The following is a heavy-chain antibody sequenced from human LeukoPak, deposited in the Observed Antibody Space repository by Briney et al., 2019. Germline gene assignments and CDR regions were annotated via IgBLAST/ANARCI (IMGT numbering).Heavy chain of an antibody. D-gene: IGHD1-26*01. CDR3: ARDREWELLGGVDY. J-gene: IGHJ4*02. CDR2: INPNSGGT. CDR1: GYTFTGYY. Sequence: GASVKVSCKASGYTFTGYYMHWVRQAPGQGLEWMGWINPNSGGTNYAQKFQGRVTMTRDTSISTAYMELSRLRSDDTAVYYCARDREWELLGGVDYWGQGTLVTVSS. V-gene: IGHV1-2*02.